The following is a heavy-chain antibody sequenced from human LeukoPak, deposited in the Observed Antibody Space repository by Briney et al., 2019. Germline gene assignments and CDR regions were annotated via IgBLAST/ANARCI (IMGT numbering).Heavy chain of an antibody. D-gene: IGHD5-24*01. V-gene: IGHV4-59*01. CDR1: GGSISSYY. CDR3: AKSFSETERATITAY. CDR2: IYYSGST. J-gene: IGHJ4*02. Sequence: PSETLSLTCTVSGGSISSYYWSWIRQPPGKGLEWIGYIYYSGSTNYNPSLKSRVTISVDTSKNQFSLKLSSVTAADTAIYYCAKSFSETERATITAYWGQGTLVTVSS.